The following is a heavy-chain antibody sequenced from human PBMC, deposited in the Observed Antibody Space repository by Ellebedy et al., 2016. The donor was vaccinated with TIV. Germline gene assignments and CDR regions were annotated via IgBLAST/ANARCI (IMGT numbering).Heavy chain of an antibody. CDR2: ISSSSSTI. CDR1: GFTFSSYS. V-gene: IGHV3-48*01. CDR3: ARSSLWFGEGPDY. J-gene: IGHJ4*02. D-gene: IGHD3-10*01. Sequence: GESLKISCAASGFTFSSYSMNWVRQAPGKGLEWVSYISSSSSTIYYADSVKGRFTISRDNAKNSLYLQMNSLRAEDTAVYYCARSSLWFGEGPDYWGQGTLVTVSS.